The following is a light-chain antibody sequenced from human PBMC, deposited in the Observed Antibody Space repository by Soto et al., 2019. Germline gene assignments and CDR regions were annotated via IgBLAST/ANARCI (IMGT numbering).Light chain of an antibody. CDR2: GAS. CDR1: QSIVYY. V-gene: IGKV1-39*01. Sequence: IQMTQSPSSLSTSVGDRVTITCRSNQSIVYYLNWYQHKPGRAPKLLISGASTLQNAVPSRFSGSGSGTDFVLTINTLQAEDFATYYCQQSFSTPPSFGQGTKLEIK. CDR3: QQSFSTPPS. J-gene: IGKJ2*01.